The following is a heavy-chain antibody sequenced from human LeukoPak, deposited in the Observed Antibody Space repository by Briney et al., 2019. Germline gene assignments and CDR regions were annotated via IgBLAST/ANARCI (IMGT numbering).Heavy chain of an antibody. V-gene: IGHV4-39*01. CDR3: ARHFSSWYDRDY. CDR2: IYYSGST. D-gene: IGHD6-13*01. Sequence: SETLSLTCTVSGGSISSSSYYWGWIRQPPGKGLEWIGSIYYSGSTYYNPSLKSRVTISVDTSKNQFSLKLSSVTAADTAVYYCARHFSSWYDRDYWGQGTLVTVSS. CDR1: GGSISSSSYY. J-gene: IGHJ4*02.